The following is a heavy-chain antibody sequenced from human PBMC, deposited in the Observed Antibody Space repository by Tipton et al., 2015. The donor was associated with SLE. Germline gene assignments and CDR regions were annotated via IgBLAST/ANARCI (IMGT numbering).Heavy chain of an antibody. V-gene: IGHV1-18*04. J-gene: IGHJ4*02. CDR3: TRGDHSWYFDF. CDR2: ISTYNGNT. D-gene: IGHD2-21*01. CDR1: GDTFSTYT. Sequence: QSGPEVKKPGSSVKVSCKTSGDTFSTYTISWVRQAPGQGLEWMGWISTYNGNTKYGQKVQDRVTMTRDTSTSAAYMELRSLRSDDTAVYYCTRGDHSWYFDFWGQGTLVTVSS.